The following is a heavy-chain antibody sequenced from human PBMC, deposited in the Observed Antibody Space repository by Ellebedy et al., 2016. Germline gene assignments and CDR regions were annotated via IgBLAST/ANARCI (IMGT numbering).Heavy chain of an antibody. D-gene: IGHD3-10*01. CDR1: GFSFSSYS. CDR3: ARRYYYGSGETDY. CDR2: ISGGGDTI. V-gene: IGHV3-48*02. Sequence: GGSLRLSXVASGFSFSSYSWNWVRQAPGKGLEWVSFISGGGDTIRYADSVKGRFTISRDDAENSLYLQMNSLRDEDTAVYYCARRYYYGSGETDYWGQGTLVTVSS. J-gene: IGHJ4*02.